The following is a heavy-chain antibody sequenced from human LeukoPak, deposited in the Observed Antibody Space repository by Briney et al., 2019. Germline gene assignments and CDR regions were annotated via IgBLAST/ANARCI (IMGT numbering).Heavy chain of an antibody. CDR1: GFTFNTYG. J-gene: IGHJ3*01. Sequence: VRSLRLSCAASGFTFNTYGMNWVRQAPGKGLECVAFIRYDGIHKYYADSVKGRFTISRDNSKNTLYLQMNSLRVEDTAIYYCVKDRGEFWGQGTMVTVSS. CDR3: VKDRGEF. CDR2: IRYDGIHK. D-gene: IGHD3-10*01. V-gene: IGHV3-30*02.